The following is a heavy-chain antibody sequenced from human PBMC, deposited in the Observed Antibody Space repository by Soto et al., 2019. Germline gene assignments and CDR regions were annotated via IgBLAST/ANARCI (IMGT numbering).Heavy chain of an antibody. J-gene: IGHJ4*02. D-gene: IGHD5-18*01. Sequence: SETLSLTCAFYGGSFSGYYWSLIRQPPGKGLEWIGEINHSGSTNYNPSLKSRVTISVDTSKNQFSLKLSSVTAADTAVYYCARGVRERSYGRLDYWGQGTLVTVSS. V-gene: IGHV4-34*01. CDR1: GGSFSGYY. CDR3: ARGVRERSYGRLDY. CDR2: INHSGST.